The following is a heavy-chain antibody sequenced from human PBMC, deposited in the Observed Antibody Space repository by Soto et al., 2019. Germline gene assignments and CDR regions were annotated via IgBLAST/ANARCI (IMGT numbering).Heavy chain of an antibody. CDR2: ISYDGSNK. CDR1: GFTFSSYA. CDR3: ARETSRSSSGAAY. V-gene: IGHV3-30-3*01. J-gene: IGHJ4*02. Sequence: GGSLRLSCAASGFTFSSYAMHWVRQAPGKGLEWVAVISYDGSNKYYADSVKGRFTISRDNSKNTLYLQMNSLRAEDTAVYYCARETSRSSSGAAYWGPGTLVTVSS. D-gene: IGHD6-6*01.